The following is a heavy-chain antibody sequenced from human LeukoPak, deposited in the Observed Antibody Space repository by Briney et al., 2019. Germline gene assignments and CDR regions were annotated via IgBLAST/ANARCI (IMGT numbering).Heavy chain of an antibody. D-gene: IGHD3-10*01. J-gene: IGHJ4*02. CDR3: ARDMGGSGSQPDY. CDR2: IWYDGNKK. CDR1: GFTFSSYG. V-gene: IGHV3-33*01. Sequence: GGSLRLSCAASGFTFSSYGMHWVRQAPGKGLEWVAIIWYDGNKKYYADSVKGRFIISRDNSENTLYLQMNSLRAEDTAVYYCARDMGGSGSQPDYWGQGTPVTVSS.